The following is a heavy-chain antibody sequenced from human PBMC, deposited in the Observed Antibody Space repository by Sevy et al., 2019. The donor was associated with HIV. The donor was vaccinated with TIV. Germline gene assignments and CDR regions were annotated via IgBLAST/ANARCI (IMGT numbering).Heavy chain of an antibody. CDR2: ISPDGSEK. Sequence: GGSLRLSCVASRFTFGSYWMSWVRQAPGKGLEWVATISPDGSEKNHVDSVKGRLTISKDKAKNSRYLKMNSLRAENTAVYYCGRYFDSTGVYSSASQRFDYWGQGTLVTVSS. CDR1: RFTFGSYW. V-gene: IGHV3-7*01. D-gene: IGHD2-8*02. J-gene: IGHJ4*02. CDR3: GRYFDSTGVYSSASQRFDY.